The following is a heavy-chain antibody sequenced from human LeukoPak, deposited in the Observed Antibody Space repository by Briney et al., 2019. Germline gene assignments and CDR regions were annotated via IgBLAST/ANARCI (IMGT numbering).Heavy chain of an antibody. D-gene: IGHD1-26*01. CDR2: ISDSGRNT. CDR1: GFTFSNYA. J-gene: IGHJ4*02. Sequence: GGSLRLSCAASGFTFSNYAVTWVRQAPGKGLEWVSAISDSGRNTYYADSVKGRFTISRDNSKNTLYLQMSSLRPGDTAVYYCAKDSGSFDYWGQGTLVTVSS. V-gene: IGHV3-23*01. CDR3: AKDSGSFDY.